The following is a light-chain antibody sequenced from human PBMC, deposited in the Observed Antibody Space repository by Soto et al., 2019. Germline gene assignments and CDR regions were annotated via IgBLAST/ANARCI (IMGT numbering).Light chain of an antibody. Sequence: EIVMTQSPATLSVSPGERATLSCRASQSVSGNLAWYQQKPGQAPRLLIYGASSRATGIPARFSGSGSGTESTLTISSLQSEDFAVYYCQQYNNWWTFGQGTKVEI. CDR1: QSVSGN. CDR2: GAS. CDR3: QQYNNWWT. V-gene: IGKV3-15*01. J-gene: IGKJ1*01.